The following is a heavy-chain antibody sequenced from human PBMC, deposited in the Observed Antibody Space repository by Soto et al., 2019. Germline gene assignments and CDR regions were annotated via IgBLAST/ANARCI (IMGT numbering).Heavy chain of an antibody. D-gene: IGHD3-10*01. V-gene: IGHV4-31*03. CDR3: ARGTWTRGRPWYFDY. CDR2: IYYSGST. Sequence: QVQLQESGPGLVKPSQTLSLTCTVSGGSISSGGYYWSWIRQHPGKGLEWIGYIYYSGSTYYNPSLKSRVTISVDTSKNQFSLKLSSVTAADTAVYYCARGTWTRGRPWYFDYWGQGTLVTVSS. CDR1: GGSISSGGYY. J-gene: IGHJ4*02.